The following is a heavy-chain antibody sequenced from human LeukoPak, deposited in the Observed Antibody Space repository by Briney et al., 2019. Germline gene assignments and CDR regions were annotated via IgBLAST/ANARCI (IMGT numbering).Heavy chain of an antibody. CDR1: GFTFSSSA. V-gene: IGHV3-23*01. D-gene: IGHD2-15*01. Sequence: GGSLRLSCAASGFTFSSSAMSWVRQVPGKGLEWVSGISASGGSTHYADSVKGRFTISRDNSKNTLSLQMNRLRAEDTAVYFCTMGWYFDYWGQGTLVTVSS. CDR2: ISASGGST. CDR3: TMGWYFDY. J-gene: IGHJ4*02.